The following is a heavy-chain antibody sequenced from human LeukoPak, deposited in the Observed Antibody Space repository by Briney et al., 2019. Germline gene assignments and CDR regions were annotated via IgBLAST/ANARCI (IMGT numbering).Heavy chain of an antibody. CDR2: TYYRSKWYN. J-gene: IGHJ4*02. CDR3: GRDIGAAIGH. V-gene: IGHV6-1*01. D-gene: IGHD6-13*01. CDR1: GDSVSSYSAG. Sequence: SQTLSLTCAISGDSVSSYSAGWNWIRQSPSRGLEWLGRTYYRSKWYNEYALSVRSRITISPDTSKNQVSLQLNSETPDDTAFYYCGRDIGAAIGHWGQGTLVTVSS.